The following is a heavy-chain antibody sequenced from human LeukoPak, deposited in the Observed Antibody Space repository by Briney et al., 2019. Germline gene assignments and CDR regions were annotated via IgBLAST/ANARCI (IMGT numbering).Heavy chain of an antibody. CDR2: IKQDGRDK. CDR1: GFTFSSYY. Sequence: GGSLRLSGAASGFTFSSYYMSWVRQAPGKGLEWVANIKQDGRDKFYVDSVKGRFTISRDNAKNSLYLQMNSLRAEDTAVYYCARESIVITFGGVGHTDDAFDIWGQGTRVTVSS. J-gene: IGHJ3*02. CDR3: ARESIVITFGGVGHTDDAFDI. D-gene: IGHD3-16*01. V-gene: IGHV3-7*01.